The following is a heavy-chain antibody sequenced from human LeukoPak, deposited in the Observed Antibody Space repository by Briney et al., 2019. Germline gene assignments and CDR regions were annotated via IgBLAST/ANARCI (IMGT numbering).Heavy chain of an antibody. CDR2: LSSSGSAF. D-gene: IGHD3-10*01. J-gene: IGHJ4*02. V-gene: IGHV3-48*03. Sequence: PGGSLRLSCEDSGFTFRSYEMNWVRQAPGKGLEWIAHLSSSGSAFSYADSVKGRFTISKDNSKNTLYLQMNSLRAEDSAVYYCAKGPEVRGVIVILKTGEKGALDYWGQGTLVTVSS. CDR3: AKGPEVRGVIVILKTGEKGALDY. CDR1: GFTFRSYE.